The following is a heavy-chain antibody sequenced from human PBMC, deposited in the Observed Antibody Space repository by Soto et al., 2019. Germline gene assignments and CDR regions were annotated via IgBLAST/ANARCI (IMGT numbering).Heavy chain of an antibody. Sequence: SETLSLTCTVSGGSISNFYWSWIRQPPGKGLEWIGYVDYSGTINYNPSLKSRVSMSVDTSKNQFSLKLTSVTAADTATYYCARGGISHWAYFYYMDVWDRGTTVTVLL. V-gene: IGHV4-59*12. CDR1: GGSISNFY. CDR3: ARGGISHWAYFYYMDV. D-gene: IGHD2-21*01. CDR2: VDYSGTI. J-gene: IGHJ6*03.